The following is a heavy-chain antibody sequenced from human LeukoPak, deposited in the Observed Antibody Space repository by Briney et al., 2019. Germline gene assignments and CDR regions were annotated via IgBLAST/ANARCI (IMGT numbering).Heavy chain of an antibody. V-gene: IGHV3-15*01. CDR2: IKSEPDGGTT. J-gene: IGHJ4*02. CDR3: TTDDHGYSYAPRY. CDR1: GFTFSNSW. D-gene: IGHD5-18*01. Sequence: GGSLRLSCAGSGFTFSNSWMSWVRQAPGKGLEWVCRIKSEPDGGTTDYAAPVKGKFTISRDDSKNTLYLQMNSLRAEDTALYYCTTDDHGYSYAPRYWGQGTLVTVSS.